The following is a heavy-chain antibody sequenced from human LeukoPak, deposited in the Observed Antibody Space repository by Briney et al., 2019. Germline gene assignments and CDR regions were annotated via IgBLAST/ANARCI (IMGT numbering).Heavy chain of an antibody. J-gene: IGHJ4*02. Sequence: SETLSLTCTVSGGSISSYYWSWIRQPPGKGLEWIGYIYYSGSTKYNPSLKSRVTISVDTSKNQFSLKLSSVTAADTAVYYCARHLPKWGWVYWGQGTLVTVSS. V-gene: IGHV4-59*08. CDR3: ARHLPKWGWVY. D-gene: IGHD1-26*01. CDR1: GGSISSYY. CDR2: IYYSGST.